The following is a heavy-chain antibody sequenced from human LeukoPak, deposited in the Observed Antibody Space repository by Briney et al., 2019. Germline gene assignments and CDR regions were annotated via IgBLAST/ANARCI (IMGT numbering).Heavy chain of an antibody. V-gene: IGHV3-30-3*01. Sequence: GGSLRLSCATSGFTFSSYAMHWVRQAPGKGLEWVAVISYDGSNKYYADSVKGRFTISRDNSKNTLYLQMNSLRAEDTAVYYCARGGSSYGSTLDYWGQGTLVTVSS. J-gene: IGHJ4*02. CDR1: GFTFSSYA. CDR2: ISYDGSNK. CDR3: ARGGSSYGSTLDY. D-gene: IGHD5-18*01.